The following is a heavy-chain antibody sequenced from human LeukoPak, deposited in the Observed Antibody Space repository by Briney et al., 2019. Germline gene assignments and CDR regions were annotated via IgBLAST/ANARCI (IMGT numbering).Heavy chain of an antibody. Sequence: ASVKVSCKASGYTFTGYYLHWVRQAPGQGLEWMGWINPNSGGTNYAQKFQGRVTMTRDTSISTAYMELSRLRSDDTAVYYCARDSEWLQPPYYWGQGTLVTVSS. CDR1: GYTFTGYY. J-gene: IGHJ4*02. CDR3: ARDSEWLQPPYY. CDR2: INPNSGGT. D-gene: IGHD5-12*01. V-gene: IGHV1-2*02.